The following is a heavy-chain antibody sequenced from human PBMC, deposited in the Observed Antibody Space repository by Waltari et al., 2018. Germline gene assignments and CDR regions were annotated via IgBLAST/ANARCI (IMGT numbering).Heavy chain of an antibody. J-gene: IGHJ4*02. CDR1: GFTFSSYW. V-gene: IGHV3-74*01. Sequence: EVQLVESGGGLVQTGGSLRLSCAASGFTFSSYWMHWVRQAPGKGLVLVSRINSDGSSTSYADSVKGRFTISRDNAKNTLYLQMNSLRAEDTAVYYCARDSLYGFDYWGQGTLVTVSS. CDR3: ARDSLYGFDY. CDR2: INSDGSST. D-gene: IGHD4-17*01.